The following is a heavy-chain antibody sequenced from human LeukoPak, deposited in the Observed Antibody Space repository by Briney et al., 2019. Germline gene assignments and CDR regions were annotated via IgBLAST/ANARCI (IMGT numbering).Heavy chain of an antibody. CDR1: GGSTSSYY. J-gene: IGHJ4*02. D-gene: IGHD6-19*01. CDR3: ARGAYSSGWYSEEAFFDY. CDR2: IYTSGST. Sequence: SETLSLTCTVSGGSTSSYYWSWIRQPAGKGLEWIGRIYTSGSTNYNPSLKSRVTMSVDTSKNQFSLKLSSVTAADTAVYYCARGAYSSGWYSEEAFFDYWGQGTLVTVSS. V-gene: IGHV4-4*07.